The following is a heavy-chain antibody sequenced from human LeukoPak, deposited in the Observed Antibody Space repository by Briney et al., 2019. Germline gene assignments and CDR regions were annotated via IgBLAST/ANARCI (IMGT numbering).Heavy chain of an antibody. D-gene: IGHD3-10*01. CDR2: IYYSGST. Sequence: PSETLSFTCTVSGGSISSSSYYWGWIRQPPGKGLEWIGSIYYSGSTYYNPSLKSRVTISVDTSKNQFSMKLSSVTAADTAVYYCARLRGFGMLSGYYYMDVWGKGTTVTVSS. V-gene: IGHV4-39*01. CDR1: GGSISSSSYY. CDR3: ARLRGFGMLSGYYYMDV. J-gene: IGHJ6*03.